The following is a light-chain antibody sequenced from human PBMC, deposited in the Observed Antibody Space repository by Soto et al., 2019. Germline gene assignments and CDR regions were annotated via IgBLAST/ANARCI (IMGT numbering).Light chain of an antibody. CDR1: QSISSW. V-gene: IGKV1-5*01. CDR3: QQYNSYSQT. J-gene: IGKJ1*01. Sequence: DIQMTQSPSTLSASVGDRVTITCRASQSISSWLAWYQQKPGKAPKLLIYDASRLESGVPSRFSGSGSGTEFTLTISSLQPDDFATYYCQQYNSYSQTVGQGTKVEIK. CDR2: DAS.